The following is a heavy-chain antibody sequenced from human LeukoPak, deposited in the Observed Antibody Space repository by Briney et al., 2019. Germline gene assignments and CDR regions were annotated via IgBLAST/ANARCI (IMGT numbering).Heavy chain of an antibody. CDR1: GFTFSSYW. CDR3: ARAVGATMGESGGY. V-gene: IGHV3-7*01. Sequence: GESLRLSCAASGFTFSSYWMNWVRQAPGKGLELVANIKQDGSELYYVDSVKGRFTISRDDAKNSLYLQMNSLRAEDTAVYYCARAVGATMGESGGYWGQGTLVTVSS. D-gene: IGHD1-26*01. CDR2: IKQDGSEL. J-gene: IGHJ4*02.